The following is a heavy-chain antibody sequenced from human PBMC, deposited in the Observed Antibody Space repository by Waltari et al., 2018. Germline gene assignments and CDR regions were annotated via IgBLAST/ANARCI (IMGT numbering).Heavy chain of an antibody. CDR2: LRNTGGT. CDR3: ARLPTKYYDSIGWGFFDQ. V-gene: IGHV4-59*08. D-gene: IGHD3-22*01. CDR1: GDFLSDAH. J-gene: IGHJ4*02. Sequence: HVQLQESGPGLVKPSETLSLTCTVSGDFLSDAHWTWIRQAPGKGLGWIAYLRNTGGTKCTPSHQSRLTISADTSKKQCSLRLTSVTAADTAVYYCARLPTKYYDSIGWGFFDQWGQGILVTVSP.